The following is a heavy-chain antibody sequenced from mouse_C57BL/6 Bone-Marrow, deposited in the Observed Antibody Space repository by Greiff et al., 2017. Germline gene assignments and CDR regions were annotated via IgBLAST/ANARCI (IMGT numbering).Heavy chain of an antibody. CDR3: ARHYGSNEFAY. Sequence: EVKVEESGGGLVQPGGSMTLSCAASGFTFSDAWMDWVRQSPEKGLEWVAEIRNKANNHATYYAESVKGRFTISRDDSKGRVYLQMRSLRAEDSGIYYCARHYGSNEFAYWGQGTLVTVSA. D-gene: IGHD2-1*01. J-gene: IGHJ3*01. CDR2: IRNKANNHAT. CDR1: GFTFSDAW. V-gene: IGHV6-6*01.